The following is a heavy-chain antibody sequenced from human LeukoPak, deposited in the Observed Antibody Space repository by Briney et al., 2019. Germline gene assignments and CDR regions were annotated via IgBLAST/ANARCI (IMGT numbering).Heavy chain of an antibody. CDR3: TREGRYCSSTSCYVCLDF. J-gene: IGHJ4*02. V-gene: IGHV3-72*01. D-gene: IGHD2-2*01. Sequence: EGTLTLSCAATGFTFSDHYMDWVRQAPGKGLEWVGSIKNKTNSYHTEYAASVKGGFTVSREDSKTALYLQMNSLKTEDTAVYYCTREGRYCSSTSCYVCLDFWGQGTLVTVSS. CDR1: GFTFSDHY. CDR2: IKNKTNSYHT.